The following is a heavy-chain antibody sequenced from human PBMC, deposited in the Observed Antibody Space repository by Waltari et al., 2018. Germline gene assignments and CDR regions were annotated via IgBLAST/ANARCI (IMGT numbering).Heavy chain of an antibody. D-gene: IGHD6-13*01. CDR1: GGSFSGYY. V-gene: IGHV4-34*01. J-gene: IGHJ4*02. CDR3: ARGYRSSWYSELFDY. Sequence: QVQLQQWGAGLLKPSETLSLTCAVYGGSFSGYYWSWIRQPPGKGLEWIGEINHSGSTNYNPSLKSRVTRSVDTAKNQFSRKLSSVTAADTAVYYCARGYRSSWYSELFDYWGQGTLVTVSS. CDR2: INHSGST.